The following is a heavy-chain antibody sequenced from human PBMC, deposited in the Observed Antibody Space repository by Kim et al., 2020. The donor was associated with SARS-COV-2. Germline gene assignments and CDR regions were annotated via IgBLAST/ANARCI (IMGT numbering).Heavy chain of an antibody. D-gene: IGHD3-22*01. J-gene: IGHJ1*01. V-gene: IGHV3-66*01. Sequence: GGSLRLSCAASGYTVTYSYMGWVRQAPGKVLEWVSFIYSGVNTIYADSVKGRLIISRDHSKNTLYFQLNSLRAEDTAVYYCATVVFYYDAGYFKNWGQGT. CDR1: GYTVTYSY. CDR3: ATVVFYYDAGYFKN. CDR2: IYSGVNT.